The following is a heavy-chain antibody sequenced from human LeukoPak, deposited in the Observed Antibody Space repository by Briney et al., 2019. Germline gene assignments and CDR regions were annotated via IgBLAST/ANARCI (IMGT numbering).Heavy chain of an antibody. Sequence: PGGSLRLSCAASGFTVSSNYMSWVRQAPGKGLEWVSVIYSGGSTYYADSVKGRFTISRDNSKNTLYLQMNSLRAGDTAVYYCARDVGTAMGGGRDYWGQGTLVTVSS. CDR3: ARDVGTAMGGGRDY. CDR2: IYSGGST. V-gene: IGHV3-66*01. J-gene: IGHJ4*02. CDR1: GFTVSSNY. D-gene: IGHD5-18*01.